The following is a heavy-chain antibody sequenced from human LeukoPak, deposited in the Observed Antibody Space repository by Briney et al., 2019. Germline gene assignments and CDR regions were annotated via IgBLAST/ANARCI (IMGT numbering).Heavy chain of an antibody. Sequence: SETLSLTCTVSGASISNYYWSWIRQPPGKGLEWVGYIYYTWSTKYNPSLKSRVTISADTSKNRFSLKLNSVTAADTAIYYCARDGSGSYYKWFDPWGQGTLVTVSS. D-gene: IGHD3-10*01. CDR3: ARDGSGSYYKWFDP. J-gene: IGHJ5*02. V-gene: IGHV4-59*01. CDR2: IYYTWST. CDR1: GASISNYY.